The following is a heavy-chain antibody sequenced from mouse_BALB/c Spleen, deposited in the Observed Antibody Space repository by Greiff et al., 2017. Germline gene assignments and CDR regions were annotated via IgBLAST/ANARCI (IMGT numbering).Heavy chain of an antibody. CDR3: ARLGNEYYFDY. D-gene: IGHD2-1*01. Sequence: QVHVKQSGPGLVQPSQSLSITCTISGFSLTSYGVHWVRQSPGKGLEWLGVIWSGGSTDYNAAFISRLSISKDNSKSQVFFKMNSLQANDTAIYYCARLGNEYYFDYWGQGTTLTVSS. V-gene: IGHV2-2*02. J-gene: IGHJ2*01. CDR1: GFSLTSYG. CDR2: IWSGGST.